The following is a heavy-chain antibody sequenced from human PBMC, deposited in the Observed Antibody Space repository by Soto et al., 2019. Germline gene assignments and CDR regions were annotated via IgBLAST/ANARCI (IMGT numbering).Heavy chain of an antibody. V-gene: IGHV4-31*03. CDR1: DGSITSAGYS. D-gene: IGHD4-17*01. CDR3: ARDKGYGDYGNYYYGMDV. CDR2: IYYRMSN. Sequence: PSGILSLTCTVSDGSITSAGYSWSGIRQHPGKGMQWNGYIYYRMSNYDNPSTKSRVTISVDTSKNQFSPKLSSETAADTAVYYCARDKGYGDYGNYYYGMDVWGQGTTVTVSS. J-gene: IGHJ6*02.